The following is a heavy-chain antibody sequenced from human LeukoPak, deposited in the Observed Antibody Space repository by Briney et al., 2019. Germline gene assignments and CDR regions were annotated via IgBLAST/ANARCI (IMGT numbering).Heavy chain of an antibody. D-gene: IGHD3-10*01. CDR1: EFPFSKAW. V-gene: IGHV3-15*01. Sequence: GGSLRLSCAVSEFPFSKAWMSWVRQAPGVGLEWVGRIKSKTDGGTTDYAAPVKGRFTISRDDSKNTLYLQMNSLKTEDTAVYYCTSVGFGPYYFDNWGQGTLVTVSS. J-gene: IGHJ4*02. CDR3: TSVGFGPYYFDN. CDR2: IKSKTDGGTT.